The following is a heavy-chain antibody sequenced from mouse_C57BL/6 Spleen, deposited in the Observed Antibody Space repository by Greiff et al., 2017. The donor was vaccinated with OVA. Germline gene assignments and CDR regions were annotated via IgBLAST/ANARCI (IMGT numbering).Heavy chain of an antibody. CDR3: ARRGYDGRRRAYYYAMDY. Sequence: VQRVESGPELVKPGASVKLSCKASGYTFTSYDINWVKQRPGQGLEWIGWIYPRDGSTKYNEKFKGKATLTVDTSSSTAYMELHSLTSEDSAVYFCARRGYDGRRRAYYYAMDYWGQGTSVTVSS. CDR2: IYPRDGST. V-gene: IGHV1-85*01. J-gene: IGHJ4*01. CDR1: GYTFTSYD. D-gene: IGHD2-14*01.